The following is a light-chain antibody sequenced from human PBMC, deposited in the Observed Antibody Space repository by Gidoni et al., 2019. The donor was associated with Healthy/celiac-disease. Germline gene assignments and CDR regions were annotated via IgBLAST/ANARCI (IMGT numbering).Light chain of an antibody. CDR3: QQSYSTPRT. CDR1: QSISSY. Sequence: DSQMTQSPSSLSASVGDRVTITCRASQSISSYLNWYQQKPGKAPTLLIYAASSFQSGVPSRFSGSGSGTDFTLTISSLQPEDFATYYCQQSYSTPRTFGPGTKVDIK. V-gene: IGKV1-39*01. CDR2: AAS. J-gene: IGKJ3*01.